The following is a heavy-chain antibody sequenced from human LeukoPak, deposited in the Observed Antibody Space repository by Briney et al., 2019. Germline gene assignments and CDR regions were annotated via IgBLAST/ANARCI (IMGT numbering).Heavy chain of an antibody. Sequence: ASVKVSCKASGGTFSSYAISWVRHAPVQGLEWMGRIIPIFGTANYAQKFQGRVTITTDESTSTAYMELSSLRSEDTAVYYCARDSYIFKATSLDYWGQGTLVTVSS. J-gene: IGHJ4*02. CDR2: IIPIFGTA. CDR1: GGTFSSYA. CDR3: ARDSYIFKATSLDY. V-gene: IGHV1-69*05. D-gene: IGHD1-26*01.